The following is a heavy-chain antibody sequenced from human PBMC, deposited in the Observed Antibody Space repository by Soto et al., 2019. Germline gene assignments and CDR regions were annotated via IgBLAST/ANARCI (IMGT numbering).Heavy chain of an antibody. Sequence: ASVKVSCKVSGYTLTELSMHWVRQAPGKGLEWMGGFDPEDGETIYAQKFQGRVTMTEDTPTDTAYMELSSLRSEDTAVYYCATLYYYDSSGSAFDIWGQGTMVTVSS. J-gene: IGHJ3*02. D-gene: IGHD3-22*01. CDR2: FDPEDGET. CDR1: GYTLTELS. CDR3: ATLYYYDSSGSAFDI. V-gene: IGHV1-24*01.